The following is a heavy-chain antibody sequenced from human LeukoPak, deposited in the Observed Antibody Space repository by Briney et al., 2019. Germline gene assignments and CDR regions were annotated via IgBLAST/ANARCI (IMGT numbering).Heavy chain of an antibody. V-gene: IGHV4-61*02. J-gene: IGHJ5*02. CDR1: GGSISRGSYY. CDR3: ARGQGATVPQVGKNWFDP. D-gene: IGHD1-26*01. Sequence: SETLSLTCTVSGGSISRGSYYWSWIRQPAGKGLEWIGRIYSSGSTNYNPSLKSRVILSVDTSKNQFSLKLISVTVADTAIYYCARGQGATVPQVGKNWFDPWGQGTRVTVSS. CDR2: IYSSGST.